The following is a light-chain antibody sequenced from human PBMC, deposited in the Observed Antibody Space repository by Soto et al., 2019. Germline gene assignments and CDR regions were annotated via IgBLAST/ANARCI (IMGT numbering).Light chain of an antibody. CDR2: AAS. CDR3: QQSYSTPWT. J-gene: IGKJ1*01. Sequence: DIQMTQSPSSLSTSVGDRVTITCRARQSISNSLNWYQEKPGKAPKLLIYAASSLQSGVPSRFSGRGSGTDFTLTISSLQPEDFATYYCQQSYSTPWTFDQGTKVEIK. V-gene: IGKV1-39*01. CDR1: QSISNS.